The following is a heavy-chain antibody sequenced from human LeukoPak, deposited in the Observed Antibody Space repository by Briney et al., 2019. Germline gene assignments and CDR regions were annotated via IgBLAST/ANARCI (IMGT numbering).Heavy chain of an antibody. CDR1: GGSISSSSYY. Sequence: SETLSLTCTVSGGSISSSSYYWGWIRQPPGKGLEWIGSIYYSGSTYYNPSLKSRVTISVDTSKNQFSLKLSSVTAADTAVYYCASLNPPRGSGFDYWGQGTLVTVSS. CDR2: IYYSGST. J-gene: IGHJ4*02. V-gene: IGHV4-39*01. CDR3: ASLNPPRGSGFDY. D-gene: IGHD3-16*01.